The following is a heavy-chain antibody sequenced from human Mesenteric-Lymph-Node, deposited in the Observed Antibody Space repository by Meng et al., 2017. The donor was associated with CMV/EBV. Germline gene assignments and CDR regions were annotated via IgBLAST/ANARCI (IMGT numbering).Heavy chain of an antibody. J-gene: IGHJ3*02. D-gene: IGHD6-19*01. CDR1: GGSISGSSYY. CDR2: IYYSGST. V-gene: IGHV4-39*01. Sequence: SETLSLTCTVSGGSISGSSYYWGWIRQPPGKGLEWIGSIYYSGSTYYNPSLKSRVTISVDTSKNQFSLKLSSVTAADTAVYYCARRGGSGGAFDIWGQGTMVTVSS. CDR3: ARRGGSGGAFDI.